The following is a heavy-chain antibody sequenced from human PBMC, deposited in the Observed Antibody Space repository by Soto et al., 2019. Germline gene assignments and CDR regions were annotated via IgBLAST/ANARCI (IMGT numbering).Heavy chain of an antibody. J-gene: IGHJ6*03. Sequence: EVQLVESGGGLVKPGGSLRLSCAASGFTFSNAWMSWVRQAPGKGLXXXGXIKSKTDGGTTDYAAPVKGRFTISRDDXXNXLXLXXXXXXXXXXXXYYCTTEKYCSSTSCPYYYYYMDVWGKGTTVTVSS. D-gene: IGHD2-2*01. CDR3: TTEKYCSSTSCPYYYYYMDV. V-gene: IGHV3-15*01. CDR1: GFTFSNAW. CDR2: IKSKTDGGTT.